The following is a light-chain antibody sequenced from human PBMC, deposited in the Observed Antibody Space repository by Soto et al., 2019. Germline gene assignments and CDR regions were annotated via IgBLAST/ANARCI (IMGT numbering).Light chain of an antibody. CDR1: QTISSW. J-gene: IGKJ1*01. V-gene: IGKV1-5*03. CDR2: KTS. CDR3: QQYYSYPPWT. Sequence: DITMTQSPSTLSASVGDRVTITCRASQTISSWLAWYQQKPGKAPKLLIYKTSSLDSGVPSRFSGSGSGTDFTLTISCLQSGDFATYYCQQYYSYPPWTFGQGTNVDIK.